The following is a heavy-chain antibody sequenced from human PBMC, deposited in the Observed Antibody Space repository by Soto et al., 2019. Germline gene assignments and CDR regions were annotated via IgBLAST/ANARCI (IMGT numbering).Heavy chain of an antibody. D-gene: IGHD6-6*01. CDR2: INPNSGGT. J-gene: IGHJ6*02. Sequence: ASVKVSCKASGYTFTGYYMHWVRQAPGQGLEWMGWINPNSGGTNYAQKFQGRVTMTRDTSISTAYMELSRLRSDDTAVYYCPRGSSSGYYYYYGMDVWGQGTTVTVSS. V-gene: IGHV1-2*02. CDR1: GYTFTGYY. CDR3: PRGSSSGYYYYYGMDV.